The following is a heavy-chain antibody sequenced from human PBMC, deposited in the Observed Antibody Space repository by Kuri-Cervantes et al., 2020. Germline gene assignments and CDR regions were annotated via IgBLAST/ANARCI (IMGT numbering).Heavy chain of an antibody. CDR2: INNSGDVT. J-gene: IGHJ4*02. D-gene: IGHD2-15*01. Sequence: GESLKISCAASGFTFNSYAMTWVRQAPGKGLEWVSGINNSGDVTHYADSVKGRFTISRDNSKNTLYLQMNSLRAEDTAVYYCARGPPAAGYCSGGSCYIDVYWGQGTLVTVSS. CDR1: GFTFNSYA. CDR3: ARGPPAAGYCSGGSCYIDVY. V-gene: IGHV3-23*01.